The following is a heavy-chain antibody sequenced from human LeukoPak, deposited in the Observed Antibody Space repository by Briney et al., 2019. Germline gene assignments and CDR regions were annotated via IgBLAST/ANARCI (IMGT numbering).Heavy chain of an antibody. V-gene: IGHV3-30*18. CDR2: MSYDGSSK. D-gene: IGHD3-22*01. J-gene: IGHJ5*02. CDR3: AKGPDSSGYDFSPWFDP. Sequence: GGSLRLSCAGSGFTLSNYGMNWVRQAPGKGLEWVAVMSYDGSSKYYADSVKGRFTISRDDSKNTLYLQMNGLRAEDTAVYYCAKGPDSSGYDFSPWFDPWGQGTLVTVSS. CDR1: GFTLSNYG.